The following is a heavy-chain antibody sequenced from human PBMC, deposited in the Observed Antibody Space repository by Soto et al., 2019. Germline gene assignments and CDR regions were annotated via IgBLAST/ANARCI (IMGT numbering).Heavy chain of an antibody. D-gene: IGHD6-13*01. V-gene: IGHV3-21*01. J-gene: IGHJ4*02. CDR2: ISSSSSYI. CDR3: ARDGEIMSSSELDY. Sequence: EVQLVESGGGLVKPGGSLRLSCAASGFTCSSYSMNWVRQAPGKGLEWVSSISSSSSYIYYADSVKGRFTISRDNAKNSLYLQMNSLRAEDTAVYSCARDGEIMSSSELDYWGQGTLVTVSS. CDR1: GFTCSSYS.